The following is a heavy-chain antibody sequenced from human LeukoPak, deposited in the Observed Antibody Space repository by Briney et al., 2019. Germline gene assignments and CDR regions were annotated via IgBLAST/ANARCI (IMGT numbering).Heavy chain of an antibody. J-gene: IGHJ6*03. V-gene: IGHV3-23*01. Sequence: GGSLRLSCAASGFTFSSYNMNWVRQAPGKGLEWVSTFSGSGGSTHYADSVKGRFTISRDNSKNTLYLQMNSLKTEDTAVYYCSWVAARQYYYYMDVWGKGTTVTVSS. CDR3: SWVAARQYYYYMDV. CDR1: GFTFSSYN. CDR2: FSGSGGST. D-gene: IGHD6-6*01.